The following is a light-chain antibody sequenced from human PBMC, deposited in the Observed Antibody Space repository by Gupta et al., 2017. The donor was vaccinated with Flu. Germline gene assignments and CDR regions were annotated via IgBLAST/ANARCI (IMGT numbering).Light chain of an antibody. CDR2: AVS. V-gene: IGLV2-14*01. Sequence: QAALTQPASVSGSPGQSITVPCTGTNRDVGGYDYVSWHQLHPGTVTRLLIYAVSDRPSGVSRRFAGSKSGNTAFLTIAGLLPEDEAHYYCSTVPASSTVVFGGGTKVTVL. CDR1: NRDVGGYDY. CDR3: STVPASSTVV. J-gene: IGLJ2*01.